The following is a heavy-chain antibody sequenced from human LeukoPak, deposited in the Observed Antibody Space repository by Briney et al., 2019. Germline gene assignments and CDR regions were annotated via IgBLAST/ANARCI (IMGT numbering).Heavy chain of an antibody. V-gene: IGHV4-39*01. CDR2: IYYSGST. Sequence: PSETLSLTCTVSGGSISSSSYSWGWIRQPPGKGLEWIGSIYYSGSTYYNPSLKSRVTISVDTSKNQFSLKLSSVTAADTAVYYCARLQAAAAGTDWFDPWGQGTLVTVSS. D-gene: IGHD6-13*01. CDR3: ARLQAAAAGTDWFDP. J-gene: IGHJ5*02. CDR1: GGSISSSSYS.